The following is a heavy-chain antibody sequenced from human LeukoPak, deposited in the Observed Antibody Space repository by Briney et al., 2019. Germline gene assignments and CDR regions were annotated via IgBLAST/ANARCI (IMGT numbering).Heavy chain of an antibody. Sequence: ASVKVSCKASGYTFTSYGISWVRQAPGQGLEWMGWISAYSGNTNYAQKLQGRVTMTTDTSTSTAYMELRSLRSDDTAVYYCARDMLSNGSFDYWGQGTLVTVSS. CDR1: GYTFTSYG. CDR2: ISAYSGNT. V-gene: IGHV1-18*01. CDR3: ARDMLSNGSFDY. J-gene: IGHJ4*02. D-gene: IGHD3-10*02.